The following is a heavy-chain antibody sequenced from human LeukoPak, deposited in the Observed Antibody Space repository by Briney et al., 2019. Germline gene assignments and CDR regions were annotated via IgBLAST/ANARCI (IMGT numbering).Heavy chain of an antibody. J-gene: IGHJ4*02. CDR2: INPNSGGT. Sequence: ASVKVSCKASGYTFTGYYMHWVRQAPGQGLEWMGWINPNSGGTNYAQKFQGRVTMTRDTSTSTVYMELSSLRSEDTAVYYCASLSGSSGWYALDYWGQGTLVTVSS. CDR3: ASLSGSSGWYALDY. CDR1: GYTFTGYY. D-gene: IGHD6-19*01. V-gene: IGHV1-2*02.